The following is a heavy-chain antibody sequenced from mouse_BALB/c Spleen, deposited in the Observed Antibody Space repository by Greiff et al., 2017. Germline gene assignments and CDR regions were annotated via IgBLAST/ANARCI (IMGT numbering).Heavy chain of an antibody. Sequence: EVHLVESGGGLVQPGGSRKLSCATSGFTFSSFGMHWVRQAPEKGLEWVAYISSGSSTIYYADTVKGRFTISRDNPKNTLFLQMTSLRSEDTAMYYCARYGYDVGYYAMDYWGQGTSVTVSS. CDR1: GFTFSSFG. D-gene: IGHD2-2*01. CDR2: ISSGSSTI. CDR3: ARYGYDVGYYAMDY. J-gene: IGHJ4*01. V-gene: IGHV5-17*02.